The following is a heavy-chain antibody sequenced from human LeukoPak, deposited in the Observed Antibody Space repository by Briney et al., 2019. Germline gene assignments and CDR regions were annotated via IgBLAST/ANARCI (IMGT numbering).Heavy chain of an antibody. V-gene: IGHV4-39*01. CDR3: ARSDDSSGYYDYFDY. CDR2: IYYSEYT. D-gene: IGHD3-22*01. J-gene: IGHJ4*02. Sequence: PSETLSLTCTVSGGSISSNSYYWGWIRQSPGKGLEWIGTIYYSEYTYYSPSLKSRVTISRDTSKNQFSLELSSVTAADTAVNYCARSDDSSGYYDYFDYWGQGTLVTVSS. CDR1: GGSISSNSYY.